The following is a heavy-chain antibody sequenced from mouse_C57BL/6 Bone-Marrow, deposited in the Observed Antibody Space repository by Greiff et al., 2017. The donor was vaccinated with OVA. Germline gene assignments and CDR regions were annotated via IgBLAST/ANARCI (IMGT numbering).Heavy chain of an antibody. J-gene: IGHJ3*01. CDR2: IYPGSGST. CDR3: AREGGPWFAY. V-gene: IGHV1-55*01. Sequence: VQLQESGAELVKPGASVKMSCKASGYTFTSYWITWVKQRPGQGLEWIGDIYPGSGSTNYNEKFKSKATLTVDTSSSTAYMQLSSLTSEDSAVYYCAREGGPWFAYWGQGTLVTVSA. CDR1: GYTFTSYW.